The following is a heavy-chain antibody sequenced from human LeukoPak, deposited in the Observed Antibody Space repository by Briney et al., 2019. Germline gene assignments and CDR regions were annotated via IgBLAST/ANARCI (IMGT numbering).Heavy chain of an antibody. V-gene: IGHV4-34*01. CDR3: ARDRRYSSGWSSYYYGMDV. J-gene: IGHJ6*02. CDR2: INHSGST. CDR1: GGSFSGYY. Sequence: SETLSLTCAVYGGSFSGYYWSWIRQPPGKGLEWIGEINHSGSTNYNPSLKSRVTISVDTSKNQFSLKLSSVTAADTAVYYCARDRRYSSGWSSYYYGMDVWGQGTTVTVSS. D-gene: IGHD6-19*01.